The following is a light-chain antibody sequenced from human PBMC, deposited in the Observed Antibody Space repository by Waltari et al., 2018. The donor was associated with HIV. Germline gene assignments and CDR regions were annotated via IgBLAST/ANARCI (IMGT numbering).Light chain of an antibody. CDR3: QQNHDWPPTT. V-gene: IGKV3-15*01. Sequence: EIVMTQSPATLSVSPGERATLSCTASQSVSSNVAWYQQKPGQAPRLLIYGASTRATGIPARFSGSGSRTEFTLTISSLQSEDFAVYYCQQNHDWPPTTFGQGTRLEIK. CDR2: GAS. J-gene: IGKJ5*01. CDR1: QSVSSN.